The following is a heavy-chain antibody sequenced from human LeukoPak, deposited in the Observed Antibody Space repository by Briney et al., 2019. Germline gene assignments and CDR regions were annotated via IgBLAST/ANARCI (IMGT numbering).Heavy chain of an antibody. CDR3: AKEAQYYYGSSGYYDY. D-gene: IGHD3-22*01. J-gene: IGHJ4*02. CDR1: GFTFSSFG. V-gene: IGHV3-30*18. CDR2: ISFDGSKQ. Sequence: SGGSLRLSCAASGFTFSSFGMHWVRQAPGKGLEWLAVISFDGSKQKYGDSVKGRFTISRDNSQNTLYLQINSLTTADTAVYFCAKEAQYYYGSSGYYDYWGQGTLVTVSS.